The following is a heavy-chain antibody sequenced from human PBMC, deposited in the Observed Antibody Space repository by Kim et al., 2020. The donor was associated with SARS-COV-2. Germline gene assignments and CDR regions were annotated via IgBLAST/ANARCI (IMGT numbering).Heavy chain of an antibody. CDR3: ASSKITMVRGVIIDHYFDY. D-gene: IGHD3-10*01. V-gene: IGHV4-30-2*04. Sequence: SRVTISVDTSKNQFSLKLSSVTAADTAVYYCASSKITMVRGVIIDHYFDYWGQGTLVTVSS. J-gene: IGHJ4*02.